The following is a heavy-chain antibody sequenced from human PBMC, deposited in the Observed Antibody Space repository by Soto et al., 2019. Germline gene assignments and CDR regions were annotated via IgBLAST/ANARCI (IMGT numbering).Heavy chain of an antibody. Sequence: QVQLQQWGAGLLKPSETLSLTCAVYGGSFSGYYWSWIRQPPGKGLAWIGEINHSGSTNYNPSLRSRYTISGDPPKTHLCLKLTSVTAADTAVYYCARVRWLRASCHYWCQGNIVTVAS. CDR1: GGSFSGYY. D-gene: IGHD5-12*01. CDR2: INHSGST. CDR3: ARVRWLRASCHY. V-gene: IGHV4-34*01. J-gene: IGHJ4*02.